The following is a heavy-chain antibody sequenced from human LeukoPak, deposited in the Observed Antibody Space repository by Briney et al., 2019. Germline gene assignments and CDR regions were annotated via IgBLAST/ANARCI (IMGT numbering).Heavy chain of an antibody. V-gene: IGHV3-64D*06. D-gene: IGHD2-21*02. CDR3: VKDLSDRDVDY. CDR1: GFTFSWYG. CDR2: ISKNGGNT. Sequence: GESLRLSCLGSGFTFSWYGVHWVRQAPGRGLEYVSAISKNGGNTYYVDSVRGRFTISRDNSKNTLYLQMNSLRVEDTAVYFCVKDLSDRDVDYWGQGTLVTVSS. J-gene: IGHJ4*02.